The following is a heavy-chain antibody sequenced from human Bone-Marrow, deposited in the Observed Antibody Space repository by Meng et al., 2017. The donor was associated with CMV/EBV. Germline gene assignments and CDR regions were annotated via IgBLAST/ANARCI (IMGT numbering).Heavy chain of an antibody. CDR3: ARGSAGLSTDYYYYGMDV. Sequence: GESLKISCAASGFTFSSYWMSWVRQALGKGLEWVANIKQDGSEKYYVDSVKGRFTISRDNAKNSLYLQMNSLRAEDTAVYYCARGSAGLSTDYYYYGMDVWGQGTTVTVSS. D-gene: IGHD3-16*02. V-gene: IGHV3-7*01. CDR2: IKQDGSEK. J-gene: IGHJ6*02. CDR1: GFTFSSYW.